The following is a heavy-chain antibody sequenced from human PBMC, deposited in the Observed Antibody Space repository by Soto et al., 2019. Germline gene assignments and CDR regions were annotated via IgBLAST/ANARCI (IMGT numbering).Heavy chain of an antibody. CDR2: ISYDGSNK. D-gene: IGHD3-10*01. V-gene: IGHV3-30*18. J-gene: IGHJ6*03. Sequence: PGGSLRLSCAASGFTFSSYGMHWVRQAPGKGLEWVAVISYDGSNKYYADSVKGRFTISRDNSKNTLYLQMNSLRAEDTAVYYCAKDHLVRGVILSYYFLDVWGKGTTV. CDR3: AKDHLVRGVILSYYFLDV. CDR1: GFTFSSYG.